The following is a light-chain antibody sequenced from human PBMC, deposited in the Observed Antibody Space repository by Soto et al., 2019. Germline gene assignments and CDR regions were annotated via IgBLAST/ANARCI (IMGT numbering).Light chain of an antibody. CDR1: QSVSSN. CDR3: PAYTTWLPCP. J-gene: IGKJ1*01. V-gene: IGKV3-15*01. Sequence: EIVVTQSPATLSVSPGERATLSFRASQSVSSNLAWYQQKPGQAPRLLIYGASTRATGIPARFSGSGSGTEFTLTISSLQSEDFAVHYCPAYTTWLPCPFAQGNKV. CDR2: GAS.